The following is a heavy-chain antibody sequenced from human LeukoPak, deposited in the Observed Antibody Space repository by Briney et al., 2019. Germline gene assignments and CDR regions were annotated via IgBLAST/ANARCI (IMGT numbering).Heavy chain of an antibody. Sequence: ASVKVSCKTSGYTFTGYYMHWVRQAPGQGLEWMGWISPTNGDTRYAQKFQGRVAMTRDTSISTAYMELSRLRFDDTAVYYCVRDGLNWNYDYWGQGTLVAVSS. CDR3: VRDGLNWNYDY. CDR2: ISPTNGDT. V-gene: IGHV1-2*02. D-gene: IGHD1-7*01. CDR1: GYTFTGYY. J-gene: IGHJ4*02.